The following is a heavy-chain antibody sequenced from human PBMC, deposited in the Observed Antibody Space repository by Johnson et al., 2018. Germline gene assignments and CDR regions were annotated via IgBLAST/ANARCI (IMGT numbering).Heavy chain of an antibody. CDR1: GFAFSSYV. CDR2: IRGTSGSI. D-gene: IGHD2-15*01. Sequence: VRLGESGGGVVQPGRSLGLSCAESGFAFSSYVMHWVRQAPGKGLEWVSGIRGTSGSIVSADSVKGRFTISRDKAKNTLSLQMNSLSAEDTAVYYGARDWVVVAATDAFDIWGQVTMVTVSS. J-gene: IGHJ3*02. V-gene: IGHV3-NL1*01. CDR3: ARDWVVVAATDAFDI.